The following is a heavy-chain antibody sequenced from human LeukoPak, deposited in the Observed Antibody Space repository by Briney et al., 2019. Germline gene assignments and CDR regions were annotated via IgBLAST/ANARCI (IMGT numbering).Heavy chain of an antibody. Sequence: GSLRLSCAASGFTFSSYSMNWVRQAPGKGLEWVSSISSGSSYIDYADSLKGRFTIFRDNAKNSLYLQMNSLRAEDTAVYYCARAATGLKGNGFDYWGQGTLVTVSS. V-gene: IGHV3-21*01. CDR3: ARAATGLKGNGFDY. D-gene: IGHD1-1*01. CDR2: ISSGSSYI. CDR1: GFTFSSYS. J-gene: IGHJ4*02.